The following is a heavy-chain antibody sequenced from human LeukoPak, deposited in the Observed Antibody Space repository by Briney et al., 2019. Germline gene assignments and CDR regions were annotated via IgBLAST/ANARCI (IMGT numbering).Heavy chain of an antibody. D-gene: IGHD3-16*02. CDR1: GFTFSSYA. CDR2: ISYDGSNK. Sequence: PGRSLRLSCAASGFTFSSYAMHWVRQAPGKGLEWVAVISYDGSNKYYADSVKGRFTISRDNSTNTLYLQMNSLRAEDTAVYYCAKEGLRLGELSLYYFDYWGQGTLVTVSS. J-gene: IGHJ4*02. CDR3: AKEGLRLGELSLYYFDY. V-gene: IGHV3-30-3*01.